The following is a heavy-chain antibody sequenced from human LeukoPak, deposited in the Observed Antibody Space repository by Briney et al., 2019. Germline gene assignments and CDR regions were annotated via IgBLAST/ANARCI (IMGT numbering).Heavy chain of an antibody. V-gene: IGHV1-46*01. Sequence: ASVNVSCKASGYTFTCYYMHWVRQAPGQGLEWMGIINLSGGSTSYEQKLQGRVTMTRDTSTGTAYLELSRLRSEDSAVYYCVRTPPNWGADFWGQGTLVTVSS. CDR1: GYTFTCYY. CDR2: INLSGGST. D-gene: IGHD7-27*01. CDR3: VRTPPNWGADF. J-gene: IGHJ4*02.